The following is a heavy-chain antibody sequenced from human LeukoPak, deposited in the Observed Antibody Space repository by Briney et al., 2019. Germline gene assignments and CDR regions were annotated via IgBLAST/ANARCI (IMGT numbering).Heavy chain of an antibody. V-gene: IGHV3-7*01. CDR1: GFTVSTYW. CDR2: INQDASEI. J-gene: IGHJ4*02. Sequence: GGSLRLSCAAPGFTVSTYWMNWYRQSPGKGLEWVGNINQDASEINYVDSVRGRFTISRDNAKNSLHLQMNSLRAEDTAVYYCATDRDNSDWQKRFDSWGQGTLVTVSS. CDR3: ATDRDNSDWQKRFDS. D-gene: IGHD2-21*02.